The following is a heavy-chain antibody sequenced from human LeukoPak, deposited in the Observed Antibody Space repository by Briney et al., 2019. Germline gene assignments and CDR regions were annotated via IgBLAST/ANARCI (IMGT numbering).Heavy chain of an antibody. CDR3: ARVDGSPDY. CDR2: ISAYNGNT. J-gene: IGHJ4*02. CDR1: GYTFTSYG. D-gene: IGHD2-15*01. V-gene: IGHV1-18*01. Sequence: ASVKVSCKASGYTFTSYGVTWVRQAPGQGLEWMGWISAYNGNTNYAQKFQGRVTMTTDTSTSTAYMELSSLRSEDTAVYFCARVDGSPDYWGQGTLVTVSS.